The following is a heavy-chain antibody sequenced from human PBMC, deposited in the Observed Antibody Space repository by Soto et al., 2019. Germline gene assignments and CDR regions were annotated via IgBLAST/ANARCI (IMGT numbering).Heavy chain of an antibody. CDR2: ISYDGSNK. CDR3: ARGGLYSGSSPDVFDY. Sequence: SLRLSCAASGFTFSSYAMNWVSQAPGKGREWVAVISYDGSNKYSADSVKGRFTISRDNSKNTLYLQMNSLRAEDTAVYYFARGGLYSGSSPDVFDYWGQGTLVTSPQ. D-gene: IGHD1-26*01. CDR1: GFTFSSYA. J-gene: IGHJ4*02. V-gene: IGHV3-30-3*01.